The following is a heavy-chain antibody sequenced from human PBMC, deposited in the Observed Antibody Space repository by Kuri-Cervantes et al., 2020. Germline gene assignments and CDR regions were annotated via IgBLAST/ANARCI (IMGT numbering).Heavy chain of an antibody. CDR1: GFTFSSYT. CDR3: ANLGRGDYLRMVGPTIDY. Sequence: GGSLRLSCAASGFTFSSYTMSWVRQAPGKGLEWVAFIRYDGSNKYYADSVKGRFTISRDNSKNTLYLQMNSLRAEDTAVYYCANLGRGDYLRMVGPTIDYWGQGTLVTVSS. D-gene: IGHD4-17*01. J-gene: IGHJ4*02. V-gene: IGHV3-30*02. CDR2: IRYDGSNK.